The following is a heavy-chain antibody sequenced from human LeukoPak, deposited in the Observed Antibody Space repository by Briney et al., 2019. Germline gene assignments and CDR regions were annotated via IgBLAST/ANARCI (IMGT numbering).Heavy chain of an antibody. J-gene: IGHJ4*02. V-gene: IGHV4-39*07. CDR1: GGSISSSSYY. Sequence: SESLSLTCTISGGSISSSSYYWGWIRQPPGKGLEWIGSIYYGGSTYYNPSLESRVTISVDTSKNQFSLRLSSVTAADTAVYFCAKIVSGGASFDYWGQGTLVTVSS. D-gene: IGHD3-16*01. CDR2: IYYGGST. CDR3: AKIVSGGASFDY.